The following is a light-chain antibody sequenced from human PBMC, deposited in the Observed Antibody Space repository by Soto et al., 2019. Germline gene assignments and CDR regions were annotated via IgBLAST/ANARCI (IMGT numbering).Light chain of an antibody. CDR1: SGDVGGYNY. J-gene: IGLJ1*01. CDR3: SSYAGGNNYV. CDR2: EVS. Sequence: QSALTQPPSASGSPGQSVTISCTGTSGDVGGYNYVSWYQQHPGKAPKLMIYEVSQRPSGVPDRFSGSKSGNTASLTVSGLQAEXEADYYCSSYAGGNNYVFGTGTKLTVL. V-gene: IGLV2-8*01.